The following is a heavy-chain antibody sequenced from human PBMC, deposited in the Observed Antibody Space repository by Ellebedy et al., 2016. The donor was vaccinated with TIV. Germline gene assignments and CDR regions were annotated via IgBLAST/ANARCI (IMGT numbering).Heavy chain of an antibody. J-gene: IGHJ4*02. D-gene: IGHD1-1*01. Sequence: GESLKISCAVSGFTFSSYSMNWVRQAPGKGLEWVSYISSSGSPIHYADSVKGRFSISRDNVKNSLYLQMNSLRAEDTAVYYCAREKSGHKWNDGFDSWGQGTLVTVSS. CDR3: AREKSGHKWNDGFDS. CDR1: GFTFSSYS. V-gene: IGHV3-48*01. CDR2: ISSSGSPI.